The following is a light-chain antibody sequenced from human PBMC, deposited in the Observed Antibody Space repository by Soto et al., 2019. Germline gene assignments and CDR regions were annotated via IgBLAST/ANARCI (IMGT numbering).Light chain of an antibody. Sequence: QSALTQPRSVSGSAGQSVTISCTGTSSDVGGYNYVSWYQQHPGKAPKLMIYDVSKRPSGVPGRFSGSKSGNTASLTISGLQAEDEADYYCCSYAGSYGAVFGTGTKVTVL. CDR1: SSDVGGYNY. CDR3: CSYAGSYGAV. V-gene: IGLV2-11*01. CDR2: DVS. J-gene: IGLJ1*01.